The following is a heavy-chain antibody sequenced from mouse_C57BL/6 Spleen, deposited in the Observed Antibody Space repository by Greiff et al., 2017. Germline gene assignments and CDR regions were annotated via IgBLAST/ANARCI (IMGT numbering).Heavy chain of an antibody. V-gene: IGHV1-39*01. CDR2: INPNYGTS. Sequence: EVQLQQSGPELVKPGASVKISCKASGYSFTDYNMNWVKQSNGKSLEWIGVINPNYGTSSYNQKFKGKATLTVDHSSSTAYMQINSLTSEDSAVYYCARSSGYERAMDYWGQGTSGTVSS. D-gene: IGHD3-2*02. CDR1: GYSFTDYN. J-gene: IGHJ4*01. CDR3: ARSSGYERAMDY.